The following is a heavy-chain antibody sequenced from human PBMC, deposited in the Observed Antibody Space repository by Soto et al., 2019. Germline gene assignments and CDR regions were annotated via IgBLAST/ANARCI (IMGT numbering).Heavy chain of an antibody. V-gene: IGHV3-33*01. D-gene: IGHD6-13*01. J-gene: IGHJ5*02. CDR1: VFTFSGYD. CDR3: ARDSSSWYHWFDP. Sequence: PGGSLRLSCAASVFTFSGYDMHGVRQAPGKGLEWVAVIWYDGSNKYYADSVKGRFTISRDNSKSTLYLQMNSLRAEDTAVYYCARDSSSWYHWFDPWGQGTLVTVSS. CDR2: IWYDGSNK.